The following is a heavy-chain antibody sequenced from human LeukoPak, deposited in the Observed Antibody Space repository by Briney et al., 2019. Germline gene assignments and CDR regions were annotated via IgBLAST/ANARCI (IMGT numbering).Heavy chain of an antibody. Sequence: GASVKVSCKAPGHTFTSYYMHWVRQAPGQGLEWMGIINPSGGSTSYAQKFQGRVTMTRDTSTSTVYMELSSLRSEDTAVYYCAVDDYGEMIDYWGQGTLVTVSS. CDR3: AVDDYGEMIDY. CDR1: GHTFTSYY. CDR2: INPSGGST. D-gene: IGHD4-17*01. V-gene: IGHV1-46*01. J-gene: IGHJ4*02.